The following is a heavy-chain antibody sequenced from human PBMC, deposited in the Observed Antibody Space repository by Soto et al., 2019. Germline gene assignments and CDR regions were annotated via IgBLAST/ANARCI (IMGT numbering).Heavy chain of an antibody. Sequence: EVQLLESGGGLVQPGGSLRLSCAASGFTFSSYAMSWVRQAPGKGLEWVSAISGSGGSTYYADSVKGRFTISRDNSKNTLYLEMNSRRAEETAVYYCAKDSCSGGSCYSLDYWGQGTLVTVSS. V-gene: IGHV3-23*01. J-gene: IGHJ4*02. CDR3: AKDSCSGGSCYSLDY. CDR2: ISGSGGST. CDR1: GFTFSSYA. D-gene: IGHD2-15*01.